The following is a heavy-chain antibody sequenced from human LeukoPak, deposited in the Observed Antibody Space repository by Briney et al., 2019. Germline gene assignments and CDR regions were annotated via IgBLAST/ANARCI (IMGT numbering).Heavy chain of an antibody. CDR2: IYYSGST. V-gene: IGHV4-39*07. D-gene: IGHD6-19*01. CDR1: GGSISSSSYY. CDR3: ARRGDSSGWYVFDY. J-gene: IGHJ4*02. Sequence: PSETLSLTCTVSGGSISSSSYYWGWIRQPPGKGLEWIGSIYYSGSTYYNPSLKSRVTISVDTSKNQFSLKLSSVTAADTAVYYCARRGDSSGWYVFDYWGQGTLVTVSS.